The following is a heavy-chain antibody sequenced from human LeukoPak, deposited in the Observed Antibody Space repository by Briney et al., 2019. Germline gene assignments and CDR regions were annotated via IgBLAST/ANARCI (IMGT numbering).Heavy chain of an antibody. J-gene: IGHJ4*02. Sequence: SQTLSLTCAISGDSVSSNSAAWNWIRQSPSRGLEWLGRTYYRSKWYNDYAVSVKSRITINPDTSKNQFSLQLNSVTPEDTAVYYCASLEYSSSWSAFDYWGQGTLVTVSS. CDR3: ASLEYSSSWSAFDY. CDR1: GDSVSSNSAA. D-gene: IGHD6-13*01. V-gene: IGHV6-1*01. CDR2: TYYRSKWYN.